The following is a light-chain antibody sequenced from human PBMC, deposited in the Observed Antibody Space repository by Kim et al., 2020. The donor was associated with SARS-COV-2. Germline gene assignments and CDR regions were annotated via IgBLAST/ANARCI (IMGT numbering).Light chain of an antibody. CDR2: GIS. J-gene: IGKJ1*01. CDR3: QQYDNWPRT. CDR1: QTIYSN. V-gene: IGKV3-15*01. Sequence: EIVMTQSPATLSVSSGERATLSCRASQTIYSNLAWYQQRPGQAPRLLIYGISTRATGIPARFSGSGSGTEFTLTINGLQSEDFAVYYCQQYDNWPRTFGQGTKVDIK.